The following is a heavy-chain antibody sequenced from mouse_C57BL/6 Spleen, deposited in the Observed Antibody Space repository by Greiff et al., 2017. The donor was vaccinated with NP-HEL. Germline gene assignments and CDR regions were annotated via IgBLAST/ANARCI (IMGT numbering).Heavy chain of an antibody. Sequence: VQLQESGPGLVAPSQSLSITITVSGFSLTRYGVHLVRQPPGKGLGWLVVIWSDGSTNYNSALKSRLSISKDNSKSQVFLKMNSLQTDDTAMYYCARQDYGSFMDYWGQGTSVTVSS. V-gene: IGHV2-6-1*01. CDR2: IWSDGST. D-gene: IGHD1-1*01. J-gene: IGHJ4*01. CDR3: ARQDYGSFMDY. CDR1: GFSLTRYG.